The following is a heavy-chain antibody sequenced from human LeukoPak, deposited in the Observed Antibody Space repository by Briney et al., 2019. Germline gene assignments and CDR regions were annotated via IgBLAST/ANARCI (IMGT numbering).Heavy chain of an antibody. Sequence: PGGSLRLSCAASGFTFSTYAVSWIRQARGKGLEWVSIISGSGGSTYYADSVKGRFTISRDNSKNTLYLQMNSLRAEDTAVYYCAKERLTTTAFDYWGQGTLVTVSS. J-gene: IGHJ4*02. D-gene: IGHD1-1*01. V-gene: IGHV3-23*01. CDR3: AKERLTTTAFDY. CDR2: ISGSGGST. CDR1: GFTFSTYA.